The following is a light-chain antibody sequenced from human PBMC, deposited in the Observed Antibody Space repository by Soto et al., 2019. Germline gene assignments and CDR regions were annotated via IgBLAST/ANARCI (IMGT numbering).Light chain of an antibody. Sequence: QSALTQPAAVSGSPGQSITISCTGTISDIGLYTYVSWYQQHPGKAPKLVIYEVSNRPSGVSDRFSGSKSDNTASLTISGLQAEDEANYYCSSFTTTSTLVFGAGTKVTVL. CDR2: EVS. CDR1: ISDIGLYTY. J-gene: IGLJ1*01. CDR3: SSFTTTSTLV. V-gene: IGLV2-14*01.